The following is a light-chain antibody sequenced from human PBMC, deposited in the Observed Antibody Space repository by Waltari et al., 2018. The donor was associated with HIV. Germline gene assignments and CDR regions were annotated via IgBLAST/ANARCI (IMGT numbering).Light chain of an antibody. Sequence: QSVMTQPPSASATPGQTVTISCFGSSSNIGTNTVTWYQQLPGTAPKLLIYHNHQRPSGVPDRFSGSKSGTSASLAISGLQSEDEAAYYCAAWDVSLSGLWVFGGGTKLTVL. CDR2: HNH. CDR1: SSNIGTNT. V-gene: IGLV1-44*01. CDR3: AAWDVSLSGLWV. J-gene: IGLJ3*02.